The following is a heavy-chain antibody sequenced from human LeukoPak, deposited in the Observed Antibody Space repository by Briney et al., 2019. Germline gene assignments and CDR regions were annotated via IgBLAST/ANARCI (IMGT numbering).Heavy chain of an antibody. Sequence: ASVKVSCKASGYTFTSYGISWVRQAPGQGLEWMGWISAYNGNTNYAQKLQGRVTMTTDTSTSTAYMGLRSLRSDDTAAYYCARDPPRYYDILTGYFNYFDYWGQGTLVTVSS. CDR2: ISAYNGNT. J-gene: IGHJ4*02. CDR3: ARDPPRYYDILTGYFNYFDY. V-gene: IGHV1-18*01. CDR1: GYTFTSYG. D-gene: IGHD3-9*01.